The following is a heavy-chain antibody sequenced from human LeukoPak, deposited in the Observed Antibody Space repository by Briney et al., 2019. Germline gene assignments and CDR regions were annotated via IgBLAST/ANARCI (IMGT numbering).Heavy chain of an antibody. CDR3: ARGEGSGFGELLSPYNWFDP. J-gene: IGHJ5*02. CDR1: GYTFTSYY. Sequence: ASVKVSCKASGYTFTSYYMHWVRQAPGQGLEWMGIINPSGGSTSYAQKFQGRVTMTRDTSTSTVYMELSSLRSEDTAVYYCARGEGSGFGELLSPYNWFDPWGQGTLVTVSS. D-gene: IGHD3-10*01. V-gene: IGHV1-46*01. CDR2: INPSGGST.